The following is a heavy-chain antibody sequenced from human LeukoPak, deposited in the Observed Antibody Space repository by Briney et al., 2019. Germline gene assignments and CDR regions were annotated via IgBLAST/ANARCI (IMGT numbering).Heavy chain of an antibody. D-gene: IGHD3-22*01. CDR2: IWYDGSNK. J-gene: IGHJ4*02. V-gene: IGHV3-33*01. Sequence: GGSLRLSCAASGFTFSSYGMHWVRQAPCKGLEWVAVIWYDGSNKYYADSVKGRFTISRDNSKNTLYLQMNSLKTEDTAVYYCTRYYYDGSGYYYLFDYWGQGTLVTVSS. CDR3: TRYYYDGSGYYYLFDY. CDR1: GFTFSSYG.